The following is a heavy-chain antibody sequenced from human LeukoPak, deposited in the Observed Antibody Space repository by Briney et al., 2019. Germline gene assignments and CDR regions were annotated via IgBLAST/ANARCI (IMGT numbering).Heavy chain of an antibody. CDR1: GYSISSGYY. D-gene: IGHD3-9*01. Sequence: SETLSLTCTVTGYSISSGYYWGWIRQPPGKGLESIGNINHSGSTYYNPSLKSRVTISVDTSKNQFSLKLSSVTAADTAVYYCARIPQIFSHDYWGQGTLVTVSS. CDR2: INHSGST. J-gene: IGHJ4*02. V-gene: IGHV4-38-2*02. CDR3: ARIPQIFSHDY.